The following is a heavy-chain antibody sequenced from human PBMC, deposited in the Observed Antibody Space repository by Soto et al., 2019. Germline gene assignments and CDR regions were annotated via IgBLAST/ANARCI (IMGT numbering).Heavy chain of an antibody. CDR2: INPSGGST. CDR1: GYTFTSYY. CDR3: AGSDTVTGDSCDY. D-gene: IGHD4-4*01. J-gene: IGHJ4*02. Sequence: ASVNVSCKASGYTFTSYYMHWVRQAHGQGLEWMGIINPSGGSTSYAKKFQGRVTMTRDTSTSTVYMELSSLRSEDTAVYYCAGSDTVTGDSCDYWGQGTLVTVSS. V-gene: IGHV1-46*01.